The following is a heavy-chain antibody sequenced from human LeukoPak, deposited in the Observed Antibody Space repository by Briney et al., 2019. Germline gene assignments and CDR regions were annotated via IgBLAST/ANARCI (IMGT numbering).Heavy chain of an antibody. CDR3: ARHPIKQLAYMDV. CDR1: GGSISSYY. V-gene: IGHV4-59*08. D-gene: IGHD6-6*01. CDR2: IYYSGST. Sequence: SETLSPTCTVSGGSISSYYWSWIRQPPGKGLEWIGYIYYSGSTNYNPSLKSRVTISVDTSKNQFSLKLSSVTAADTAVYYCARHPIKQLAYMDVWGKGTTVTVSS. J-gene: IGHJ6*03.